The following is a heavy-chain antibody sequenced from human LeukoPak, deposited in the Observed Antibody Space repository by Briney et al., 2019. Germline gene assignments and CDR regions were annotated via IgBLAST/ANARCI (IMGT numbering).Heavy chain of an antibody. D-gene: IGHD3-22*01. V-gene: IGHV3-23*01. CDR1: GFTLSSYA. Sequence: GGSLRLSCAASGFTLSSYAMSWVRQAPGKGLEWVSAISGSGGSTYYADSVKGRFTISRDNSKNTLYLQMNSLRAEDTAVYYCAKDWGLGWLLLHWGQGTLVTVSS. J-gene: IGHJ4*02. CDR2: ISGSGGST. CDR3: AKDWGLGWLLLH.